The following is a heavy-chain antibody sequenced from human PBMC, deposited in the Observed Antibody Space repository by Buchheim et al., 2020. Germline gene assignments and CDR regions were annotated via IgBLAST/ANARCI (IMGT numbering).Heavy chain of an antibody. CDR2: INSDGSST. V-gene: IGHV3-74*01. CDR3: ARSLETYCSGGSCYFAYYGMDV. D-gene: IGHD2-15*01. J-gene: IGHJ6*02. Sequence: EVQLVESGGGLVQPGGSLRLSCAASGFTFSSYWMHWVRQAPGKGLVWVSRINSDGSSTSYADSVKGRFTISRDNAKNTLYLQMNSLRAEDTAVYYCARSLETYCSGGSCYFAYYGMDVWGQGTT. CDR1: GFTFSSYW.